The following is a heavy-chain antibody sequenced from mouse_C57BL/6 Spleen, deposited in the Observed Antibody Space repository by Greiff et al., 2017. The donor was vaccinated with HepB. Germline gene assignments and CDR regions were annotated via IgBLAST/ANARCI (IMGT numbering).Heavy chain of an antibody. CDR2: INPNNGGT. CDR3: ARLGTTAFDY. V-gene: IGHV1-26*01. Sequence: EVQLQQSGPELVKPGASVKISCKASGYTFTDYYMNWVKQSHGKSLEWIGDINPNNGGTSYNQKFKGKATLTVDKSSSTAYMELRSLTSEDSAVYYCARLGTTAFDYWGQGTTLTVSS. CDR1: GYTFTDYY. D-gene: IGHD1-2*01. J-gene: IGHJ2*01.